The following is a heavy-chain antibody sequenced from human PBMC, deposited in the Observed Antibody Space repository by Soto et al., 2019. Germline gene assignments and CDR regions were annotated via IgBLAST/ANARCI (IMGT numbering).Heavy chain of an antibody. CDR3: AKAMSADDAFDI. CDR2: ISGSGGST. CDR1: GFTFSSYA. V-gene: IGHV3-23*01. D-gene: IGHD6-13*01. J-gene: IGHJ3*02. Sequence: SLRLSCAASGFTFSSYAMSWVRQAPGKGLEWVSAISGSGGSTYYADSVKGRFTISRDNSKNTLYLQMNSLRAEDTAVYYCAKAMSADDAFDIWGQGTMVTVSS.